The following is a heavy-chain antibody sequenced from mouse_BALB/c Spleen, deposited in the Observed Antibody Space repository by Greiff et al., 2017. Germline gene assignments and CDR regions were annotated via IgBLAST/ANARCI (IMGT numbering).Heavy chain of an antibody. V-gene: IGHV1S137*01. D-gene: IGHD2-14*01. CDR3: AGVHAMDY. Sequence: VQLQQSGAELVRPGVSVKISCKGSGYTFTDYAMHWVKQSHAKSLEWIGVISTYYGDASYNQKFKGKATMTVDKSSSTAYMELARLTSEDSAIYYCAGVHAMDYWGQGTSVTVSS. CDR2: ISTYYGDA. J-gene: IGHJ4*01. CDR1: GYTFTDYA.